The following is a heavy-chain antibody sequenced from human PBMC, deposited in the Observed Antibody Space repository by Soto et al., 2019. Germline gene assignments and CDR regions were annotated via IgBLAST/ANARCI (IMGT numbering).Heavy chain of an antibody. CDR2: IFSNDER. CDR1: GFSLSNAGMG. D-gene: IGHD2-15*01. J-gene: IGHJ5*02. CDR3: AQTEDGGRSRTPAGWFDA. V-gene: IGHV2-26*01. Sequence: QVTLKESGPVLVKPTETLTLTCTVSGFSLSNAGMGVSWIRQPRGKALQWLAHIFSNDERRFSTSLKNKLTISTDTFNSPVGLSMTNMDPVDTATYYCAQTEDGGRSRTPAGWFDAWGQGTLVTVSP.